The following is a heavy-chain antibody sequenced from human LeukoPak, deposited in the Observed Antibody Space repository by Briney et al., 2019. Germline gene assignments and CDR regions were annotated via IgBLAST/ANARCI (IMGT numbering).Heavy chain of an antibody. V-gene: IGHV4-59*06. CDR1: GGSISSHY. Sequence: PSETLSLTCTVSGGSISSHYWSWIRQHPGKGLEWIGYIYYSGSTYYNPSLKSRVTISVDTSKNQFSLKLSSVTAADTAVYYCARVTAGSNWFDPWGQGTLVTVSS. CDR2: IYYSGST. D-gene: IGHD4-11*01. J-gene: IGHJ5*02. CDR3: ARVTAGSNWFDP.